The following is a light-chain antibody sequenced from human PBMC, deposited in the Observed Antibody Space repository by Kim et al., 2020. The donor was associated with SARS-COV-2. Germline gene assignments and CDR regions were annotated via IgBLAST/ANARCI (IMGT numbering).Light chain of an antibody. CDR2: GNN. CDR1: SSNIGAGYD. CDR3: QSYDSSLSGSGV. V-gene: IGLV1-40*01. Sequence: QSVLTQPPSVSGAPGQRVTISCTGSSSNIGAGYDVHWYQQLPGTAPKLLIYGNNNRPSGVPDRFSGSKSGTSASLAITGLQAEDEADYYCQSYDSSLSGSGVFGTGTQLTVL. J-gene: IGLJ1*01.